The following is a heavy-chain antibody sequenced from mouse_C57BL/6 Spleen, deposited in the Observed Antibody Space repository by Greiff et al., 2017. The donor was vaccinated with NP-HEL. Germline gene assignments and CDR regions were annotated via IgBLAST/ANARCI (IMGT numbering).Heavy chain of an antibody. V-gene: IGHV1-64*01. J-gene: IGHJ3*01. Sequence: QVQLQQPGAELVKPGASVKLSCKASGYTFTSYWMHWVKQRPGQGLEWIGMIHPNSGSTNYNEKFKSKATLTVDKSSSTAYMQLSSLTSEDSAVYYGARGSPPYGYDGGFAYWGQGTLVTVSA. D-gene: IGHD2-2*01. CDR3: ARGSPPYGYDGGFAY. CDR1: GYTFTSYW. CDR2: IHPNSGST.